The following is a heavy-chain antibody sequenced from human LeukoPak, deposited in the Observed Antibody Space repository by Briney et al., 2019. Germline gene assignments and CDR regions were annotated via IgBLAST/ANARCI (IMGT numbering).Heavy chain of an antibody. CDR2: IYHSGST. CDR1: DGSLSPYY. CDR3: ASSSGWYQYYFDY. D-gene: IGHD6-19*01. Sequence: SETLSLTCTVSDGSLSPYYWSWIRQPPWKGLEWLAYIYHSGSTSYNPSLKSRVTISLDASKNQISLNLSSVTAADTAVYFCASSSGWYQYYFDYWGQGTLVTVSS. J-gene: IGHJ4*02. V-gene: IGHV4-59*01.